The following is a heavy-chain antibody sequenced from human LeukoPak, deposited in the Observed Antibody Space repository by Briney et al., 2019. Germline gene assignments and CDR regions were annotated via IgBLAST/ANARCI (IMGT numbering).Heavy chain of an antibody. CDR3: ARATNYYDSSGLPFWFDR. V-gene: IGHV1-69*05. D-gene: IGHD3-22*01. J-gene: IGHJ5*02. CDR2: IIPIFGTA. CDR1: GGTFSSYA. Sequence: AASVKVSCKASGGTFSSYAISWVRQAPGQGLEWMGGIIPIFGTANYAQKFQGRVTITTDESTSTAYMELSSLRSEDTAVYYCARATNYYDSSGLPFWFDRWGQGTLVTVSS.